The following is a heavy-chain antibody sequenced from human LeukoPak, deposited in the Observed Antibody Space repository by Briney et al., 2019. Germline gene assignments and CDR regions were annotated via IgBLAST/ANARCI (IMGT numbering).Heavy chain of an antibody. CDR2: IIAILGIA. Sequence: RGSLKLSCKASGGTFSSYAISWVRQAPGQGLEWMGGIIAILGIANYAQKFQGRVTITADKSTSTAYMEMSSLRSEDTAVYYCARSLSGTSANEWGQGTLVTVSS. CDR1: GGTFSSYA. J-gene: IGHJ4*02. V-gene: IGHV1-69*04. CDR3: ARSLSGTSANE. D-gene: IGHD1-7*01.